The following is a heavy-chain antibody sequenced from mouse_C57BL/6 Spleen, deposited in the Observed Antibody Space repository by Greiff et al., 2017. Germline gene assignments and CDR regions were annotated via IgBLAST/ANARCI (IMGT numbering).Heavy chain of an antibody. CDR3: ARDYYFDD. J-gene: IGHJ2*01. Sequence: EVQLQQSGPELVKPGASVKISCKASGYTFTDYYMNWVKQSHGQSLEWIGDINPNNGGTSYNQKFKGKATLTVDKSSSTAYMELRSLTSEDSAVYYCARDYYFDDWGKGTTLTVSS. CDR2: INPNNGGT. V-gene: IGHV1-26*01. CDR1: GYTFTDYY.